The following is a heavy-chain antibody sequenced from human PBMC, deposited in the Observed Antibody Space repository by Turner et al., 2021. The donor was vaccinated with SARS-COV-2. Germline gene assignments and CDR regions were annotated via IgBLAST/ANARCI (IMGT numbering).Heavy chain of an antibody. V-gene: IGHV3-23*01. CDR2: ISGSGCST. Sequence: EVQLLESGGGLVQPGGSLRLSCAAAGFTFSSYAMSWVRPAPGKGLEWVSAISGSGCSTYYADSVKGRFTISRDNSKNTLYLQMNSLRAEDTAVYYCAKADRVMIVVVITLFDYWGQGTLVTVSS. J-gene: IGHJ4*02. CDR1: GFTFSSYA. CDR3: AKADRVMIVVVITLFDY. D-gene: IGHD3-22*01.